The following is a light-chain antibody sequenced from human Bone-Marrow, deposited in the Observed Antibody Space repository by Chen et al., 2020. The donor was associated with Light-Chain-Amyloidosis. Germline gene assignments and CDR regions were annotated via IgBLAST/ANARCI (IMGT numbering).Light chain of an antibody. CDR2: DDS. CDR1: NIGSTS. CDR3: QVWDRSSDRPV. J-gene: IGLJ3*02. V-gene: IGLV3-21*02. Sequence: SYLLPQPSSVSAAPGQKATIACGGNNIGSTSVHWYQQTPGQAPLLVVYDDSDRPSVIPERLSGSNSGNTATLTISRVEAGDEADYYCQVWDRSSDRPVFGGGTKLTVL.